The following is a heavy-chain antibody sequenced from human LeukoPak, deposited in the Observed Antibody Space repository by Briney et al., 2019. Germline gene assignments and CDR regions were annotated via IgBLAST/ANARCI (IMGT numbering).Heavy chain of an antibody. CDR3: ARDVEYSSSLYFYYYYVDV. CDR1: GGSISSYY. V-gene: IGHV4-4*07. J-gene: IGHJ6*03. D-gene: IGHD6-6*01. Sequence: SETLSLTCTVSGGSISSYYWSWIRQPAGKGLEWIGRMYTSGSTNYNPSLKSRVTMSVDTSKNQFSLKLSSVTAADTAVYYCARDVEYSSSLYFYYYYVDVWGKGTTVTVSS. CDR2: MYTSGST.